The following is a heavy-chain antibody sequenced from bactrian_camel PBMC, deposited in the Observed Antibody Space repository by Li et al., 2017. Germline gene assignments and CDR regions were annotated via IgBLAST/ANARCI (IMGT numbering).Heavy chain of an antibody. V-gene: IGHV3S42*01. Sequence: VQLVESGGGSVQAGGSLQLSCVVSGYTERNHCLGWIRQVPGKEREGVATIDRDGRTRYSESAEGRFTISTDAARNTLYLQMNSLQPEDTAVYSCAAVSCPRGVVVAAYDQYEHWGQGTQVTVS. CDR3: AAVSCPRGVVVAAYDQYEH. CDR1: GYTERNHC. CDR2: IDRDGRT. D-gene: IGHD7*01. J-gene: IGHJ4*01.